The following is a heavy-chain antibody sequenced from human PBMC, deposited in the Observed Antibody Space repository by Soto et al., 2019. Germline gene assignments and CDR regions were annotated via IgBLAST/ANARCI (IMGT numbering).Heavy chain of an antibody. J-gene: IGHJ4*02. CDR1: GYTFTSYG. Sequence: RASVKVSCKASGYTFTSYGISWVRQAPGQGLEWMGWISAYNGNTNYAQKLQGRVTMTTDTSTSTAYMELRSLRSDDTAVYYCARVWRGFYDILTGYTDYWGQGTLVTVSS. CDR3: ARVWRGFYDILTGYTDY. V-gene: IGHV1-18*01. CDR2: ISAYNGNT. D-gene: IGHD3-9*01.